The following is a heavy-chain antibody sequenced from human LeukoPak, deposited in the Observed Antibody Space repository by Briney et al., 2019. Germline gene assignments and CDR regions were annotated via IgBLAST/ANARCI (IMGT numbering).Heavy chain of an antibody. CDR2: IYHSGST. CDR3: ARDRERAGYFDY. D-gene: IGHD6-19*01. J-gene: IGHJ4*02. CDR1: GGSISSGGYY. Sequence: SQTLSLTCTVSGGSISSGGYYWSWIRQPPGKGLEWIGYIYHSGSTYYNPSLKSRVTISVDRSKNQFSLKLSSVTAADTAVYCCARDRERAGYFDYWGQGTLVTVSS. V-gene: IGHV4-30-2*01.